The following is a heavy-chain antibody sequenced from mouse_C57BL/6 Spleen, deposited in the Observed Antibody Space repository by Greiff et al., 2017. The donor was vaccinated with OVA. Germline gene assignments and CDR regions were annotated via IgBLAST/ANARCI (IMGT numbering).Heavy chain of an antibody. D-gene: IGHD2-5*01. CDR3: AGYHDSNYDWYFDV. V-gene: IGHV1-69*01. Sequence: VQLQQSGAELVMPGASVKLSCKASGYTFTSYWMHWVKQRPGHGLEWIGEIDPSDSYTNYTQQFKGQSTLTVVKSSSTSYMQLSSLTSEDSAVYYWAGYHDSNYDWYFDVWGTGTTVTVSS. CDR1: GYTFTSYW. CDR2: IDPSDSYT. J-gene: IGHJ1*03.